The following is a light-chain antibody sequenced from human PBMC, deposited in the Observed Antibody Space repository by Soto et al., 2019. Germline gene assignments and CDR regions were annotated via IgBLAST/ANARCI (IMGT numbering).Light chain of an antibody. Sequence: EIVLTQSPATLSLSPGERATLSCRAGQSVSSYLARYQQKPGQAPRLLIYDASKRATGIPARFSGSGFGTDYTLTISSLEPEDFAVYYCQQRSKWRTFGQGTKVEIK. CDR1: QSVSSY. CDR3: QQRSKWRT. J-gene: IGKJ1*01. V-gene: IGKV3-11*01. CDR2: DAS.